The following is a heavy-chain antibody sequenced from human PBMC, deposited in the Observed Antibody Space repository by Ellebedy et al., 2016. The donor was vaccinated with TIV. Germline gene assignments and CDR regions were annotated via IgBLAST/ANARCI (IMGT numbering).Heavy chain of an antibody. J-gene: IGHJ6*02. CDR1: GYSFATYW. Sequence: GESLKISXKGSGYSFATYWIGWVRQMPGKGLEWMGIIYPGDSDTRYSPSFQGHVTISADKSISTAYLQWSSLKASDTAMYYCARHWGNIAAAGNDYYYGMDVWGQGTTVTVSS. CDR3: ARHWGNIAAAGNDYYYGMDV. CDR2: IYPGDSDT. V-gene: IGHV5-51*01. D-gene: IGHD6-13*01.